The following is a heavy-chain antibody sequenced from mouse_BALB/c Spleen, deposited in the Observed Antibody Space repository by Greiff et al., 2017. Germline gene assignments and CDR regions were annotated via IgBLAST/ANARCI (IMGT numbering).Heavy chain of an antibody. CDR1: GYTFTSYV. J-gene: IGHJ3*01. D-gene: IGHD1-1*02. CDR2: INPYNDGT. Sequence: EVQLQQSGPELVKPGASVKMSCKASGYTFTSYVMHWVKQKPGQGLEWIGYINPYNDGTKYNEKFKSKGTLTVDTSSSTAYMHLSSLTSEDSAVYYCTRGNYGGRGFAYWGQGTLVTVSA. V-gene: IGHV1-14*01. CDR3: TRGNYGGRGFAY.